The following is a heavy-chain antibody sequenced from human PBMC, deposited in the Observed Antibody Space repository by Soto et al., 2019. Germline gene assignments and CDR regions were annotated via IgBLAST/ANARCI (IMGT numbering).Heavy chain of an antibody. D-gene: IGHD3-3*01. CDR1: GFTFSSYA. CDR3: ARDHAYDFWSGYTPVQGGDAFDI. CDR2: ISGSGGST. V-gene: IGHV3-23*01. J-gene: IGHJ3*02. Sequence: GGSLRLSCAASGFTFSSYAMSWVRQAPGKGLEWVSAISGSGGSTYYADSVKGRFTISRDNSKNTLYLQMNSLRAEDTAVYYCARDHAYDFWSGYTPVQGGDAFDIWGQGTMVTVSS.